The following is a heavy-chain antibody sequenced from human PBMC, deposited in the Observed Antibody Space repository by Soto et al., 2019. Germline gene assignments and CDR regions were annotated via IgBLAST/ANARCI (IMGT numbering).Heavy chain of an antibody. J-gene: IGHJ4*02. V-gene: IGHV3-7*01. CDR1: GFTFSSYW. D-gene: IGHD6-19*01. CDR2: IKQDGSEK. CDR3: ARDRFSGWYGGLDY. Sequence: EVQLVESGGGLVQPGGSLRLSCAASGFTFSSYWMRWVRQAPGKGLEWVANIKQDGSEKYYVDSVKGRFTISRDTAKNALYLEMNSLRAEGTAVYYCARDRFSGWYGGLDYWGQGTLVTVSS.